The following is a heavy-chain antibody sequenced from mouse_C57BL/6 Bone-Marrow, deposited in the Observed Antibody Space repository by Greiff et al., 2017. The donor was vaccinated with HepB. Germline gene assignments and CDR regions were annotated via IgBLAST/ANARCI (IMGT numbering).Heavy chain of an antibody. CDR1: GFSLTSYG. Sequence: VQLQQSGPGLVQPSQSLSITCTVSGFSLTSYGVHWVRQPPGKGLEWLGVIWSGGSTDYNAAFISRLSISKDNSKSQVFFKMNSLQADDTAIYYCAKKGYYGSSPLDYWGQGTSVTVSS. D-gene: IGHD1-1*01. V-gene: IGHV2-4*01. J-gene: IGHJ4*01. CDR3: AKKGYYGSSPLDY. CDR2: IWSGGST.